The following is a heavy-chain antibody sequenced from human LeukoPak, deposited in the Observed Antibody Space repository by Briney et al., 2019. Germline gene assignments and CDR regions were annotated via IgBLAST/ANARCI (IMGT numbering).Heavy chain of an antibody. CDR2: IIPILGIA. CDR3: AREVEISSGWYDY. Sequence: ASVKVSCKASGGTFSSYAISWVRQAPGQGLEWMGRIIPILGIANYAQKFQGRVTITADKSTSTAYMELSSLRSDDTAVYYCAREVEISSGWYDYWGQGTLVTVSS. CDR1: GGTFSSYA. V-gene: IGHV1-69*04. J-gene: IGHJ4*02. D-gene: IGHD6-19*01.